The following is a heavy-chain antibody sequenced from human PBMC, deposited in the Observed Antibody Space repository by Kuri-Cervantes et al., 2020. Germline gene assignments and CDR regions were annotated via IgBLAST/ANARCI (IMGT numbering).Heavy chain of an antibody. V-gene: IGHV4-59*12. J-gene: IGHJ2*01. CDR2: ISYSGST. D-gene: IGHD3-16*02. CDR1: RGSFSSYY. Sequence: SETLSLTCIVSRGSFSSYYWSWIRQPPGKGLEWIGYISYSGSTNYNPSLKSRVTISVDTSKNQFSLKLSSVTAADTAVYYCSRGGFIRGGYRYRGYFDLWGRGTLVTVSS. CDR3: SRGGFIRGGYRYRGYFDL.